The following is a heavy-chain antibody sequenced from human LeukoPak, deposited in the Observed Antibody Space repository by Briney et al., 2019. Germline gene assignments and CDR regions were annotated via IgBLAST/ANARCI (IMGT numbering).Heavy chain of an antibody. CDR1: GFTFSNYA. D-gene: IGHD2-15*01. Sequence: PGGFLRLSCAASGFTFSNYAMSWVRQAPGRGLEWVSAISGSGESTYYADSVKGRFTISRDNSKNTLHLQMNSLRAEDTAVYHCARQLGYCSDGSCYFDYWGQGTLVTVSS. J-gene: IGHJ4*02. CDR2: ISGSGEST. V-gene: IGHV3-23*01. CDR3: ARQLGYCSDGSCYFDY.